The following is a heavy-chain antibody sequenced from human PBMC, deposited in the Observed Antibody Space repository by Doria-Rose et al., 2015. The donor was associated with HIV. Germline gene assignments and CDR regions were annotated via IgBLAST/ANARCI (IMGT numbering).Heavy chain of an antibody. Sequence: ESGPVLVKPTETLTLTCTVSGVSLSSPGMGVSWIRQPPGKALEWLANIFSDDERSYKTSLESRLTISRATSKSQVVLTMTDMDPVDTATYYCARIKSSRWYHKYYFDFWGQGTLVIVSA. D-gene: IGHD6-13*01. CDR1: GVSLSSPGMG. V-gene: IGHV2-26*01. CDR3: ARIKSSRWYHKYYFDF. CDR2: IFSDDER. J-gene: IGHJ4*02.